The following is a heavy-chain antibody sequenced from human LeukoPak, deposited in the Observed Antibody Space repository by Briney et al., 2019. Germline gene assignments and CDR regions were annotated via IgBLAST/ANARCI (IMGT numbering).Heavy chain of an antibody. Sequence: GASVKVSCTASGYTFTGYYMHWVRQAPGQGLEWMGWINPNSGGTNYAQKFQGRVTMTRDTSISTAYMELSRLGSDDTAVYYCARAEQWNQFDYWGQGTLVTVSS. CDR2: INPNSGGT. V-gene: IGHV1-2*02. CDR3: ARAEQWNQFDY. D-gene: IGHD6-19*01. CDR1: GYTFTGYY. J-gene: IGHJ4*02.